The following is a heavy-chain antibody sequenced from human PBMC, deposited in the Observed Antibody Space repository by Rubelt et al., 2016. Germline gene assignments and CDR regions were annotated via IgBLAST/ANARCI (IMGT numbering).Heavy chain of an antibody. D-gene: IGHD6-19*01. J-gene: IGHJ4*02. CDR3: ARDSSGWYYFDW. Sequence: GKGLEWVTVISYDGSNKYYADSVKGRFTISRDNSKNTLYLQMNSLRAEDTAVYYCARDSSGWYYFDWWGQGALVTISS. V-gene: IGHV3-33*05. CDR2: ISYDGSNK.